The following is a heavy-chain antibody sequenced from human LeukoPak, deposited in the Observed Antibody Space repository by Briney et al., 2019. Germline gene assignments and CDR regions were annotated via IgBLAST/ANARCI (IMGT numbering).Heavy chain of an antibody. V-gene: IGHV3-23*01. J-gene: IGHJ4*02. D-gene: IGHD2-2*01. CDR1: GFTFSSYA. CDR2: ISGSGGST. CDR3: AKGCCSSTSCSYYFDY. Sequence: GGSLRLSCAASGFTFSSYAMSWVRQAPGKGLEWVSAISGSGGSTYYADSVKGRFTISRDNSKNTLYLQMNSLRAEDTAVYYCAKGCCSSTSCSYYFDYWGQGTLVTVSS.